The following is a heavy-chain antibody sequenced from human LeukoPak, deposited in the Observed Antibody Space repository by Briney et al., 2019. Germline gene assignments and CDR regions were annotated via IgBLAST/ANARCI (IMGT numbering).Heavy chain of an antibody. CDR1: GFTFSDYD. Sequence: GGSLRLSCAASGFTFSDYDMSWIRQAPGKGLEWVAYIRGSGGDSYHTDSVKGRFTISRDNAKTSVYLQMNSLRAEDTAVYYCARTSSSGDYYRDAFDIWGQGTMVTVSP. D-gene: IGHD3-22*01. J-gene: IGHJ3*02. V-gene: IGHV3-11*01. CDR3: ARTSSSGDYYRDAFDI. CDR2: IRGSGGDS.